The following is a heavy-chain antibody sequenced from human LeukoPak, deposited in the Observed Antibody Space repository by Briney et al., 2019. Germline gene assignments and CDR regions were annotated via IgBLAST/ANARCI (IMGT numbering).Heavy chain of an antibody. D-gene: IGHD3-3*01. V-gene: IGHV1-18*01. J-gene: IGHJ4*02. CDR1: GGNFSSYA. Sequence: ASVKVSCKASGGNFSSYAISWVRQAPGQGLEWMGWISAYNGNTNYAQKLQGRVTMTTDTSTSTAYMELRSLRSDDTAVYYCARDPNDFWSGYNYFDYWGQGTLVTVSS. CDR2: ISAYNGNT. CDR3: ARDPNDFWSGYNYFDY.